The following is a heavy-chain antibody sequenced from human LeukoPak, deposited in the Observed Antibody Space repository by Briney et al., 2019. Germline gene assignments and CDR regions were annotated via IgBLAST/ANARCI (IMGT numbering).Heavy chain of an antibody. Sequence: SETLSLTCTVSGGSISGYFWSWIRQPAGKGLEWIGRIYSSGSNNYNPSLKSRVTMSLDTSKNHLSLNLSSVTAADTAVYYCAREPTSGREPTSGRPLDYWGQGALVTVSS. CDR2: IYSSGSN. CDR1: GGSISGYF. D-gene: IGHD5-12*01. V-gene: IGHV4-4*07. CDR3: AREPTSGREPTSGRPLDY. J-gene: IGHJ4*02.